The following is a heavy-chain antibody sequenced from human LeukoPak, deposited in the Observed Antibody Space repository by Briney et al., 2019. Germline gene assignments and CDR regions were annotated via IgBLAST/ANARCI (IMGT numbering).Heavy chain of an antibody. D-gene: IGHD3-10*01. CDR3: ATVRKLWALAGPDFPYYFDY. J-gene: IGHJ4*02. V-gene: IGHV1-24*01. Sequence: ASVKVSCKVSGDTLTELSMHWVRQAPGKGLEWMRGFDPEAGETIYEQKSQGRVTMTEATSTEPAYMEMSSFRSEDTAVYYCATVRKLWALAGPDFPYYFDYWGQGTLVTVSS. CDR1: GDTLTELS. CDR2: FDPEAGET.